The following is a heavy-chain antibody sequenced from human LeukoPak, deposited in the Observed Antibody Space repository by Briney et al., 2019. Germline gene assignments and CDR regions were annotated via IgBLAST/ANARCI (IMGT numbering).Heavy chain of an antibody. V-gene: IGHV1-8*01. D-gene: IGHD4-23*01. Sequence: GASVKVSCKASGYTFTSYDINWVRQATGQGLEWMGWMNPNSGNTGYAQKFQGRVTMTRNTFISTAYMELSSLRSEDTAVYYCARGPTTVVTRIYYYYYYMDVWGKGTTVTVSS. CDR3: ARGPTTVVTRIYYYYYYMDV. CDR2: MNPNSGNT. CDR1: GYTFTSYD. J-gene: IGHJ6*03.